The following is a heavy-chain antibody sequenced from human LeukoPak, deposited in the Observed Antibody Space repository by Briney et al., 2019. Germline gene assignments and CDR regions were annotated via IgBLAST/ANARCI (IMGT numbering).Heavy chain of an antibody. CDR1: GTDLNDGG. CDR2: IWYEGRTK. J-gene: IGHJ3*02. D-gene: IGHD3-16*02. V-gene: IGHV3-33*08. CDR3: ARVNRGDAVDI. Sequence: GGSCRFSGAALGTDLNDGGMSGFRSAPGKGRDGVADIWYEGRTKFYADSLKGRFTISRDNSKTRLYLQMNSLRAEDTAGYYFARVNRGDAVDIWGQGILVIVSS.